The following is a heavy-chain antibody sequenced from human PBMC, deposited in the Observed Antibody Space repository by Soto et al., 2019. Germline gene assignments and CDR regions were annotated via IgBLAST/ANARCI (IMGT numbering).Heavy chain of an antibody. V-gene: IGHV4-4*02. CDR3: ARFYDSSGGDASDT. CDR1: GGSIRSSNW. D-gene: IGHD3-22*01. J-gene: IGHJ3*02. CDR2: IYHIGST. Sequence: AETRSLTCAVSGGSIRSSNWWSWVRRPPGKGLEWIGEIYHIGSTNYNPSLKSRVTISVEKSKNQFSLKLSSVTAADTAVYYCARFYDSSGGDASDTWGQGTIVIVSS.